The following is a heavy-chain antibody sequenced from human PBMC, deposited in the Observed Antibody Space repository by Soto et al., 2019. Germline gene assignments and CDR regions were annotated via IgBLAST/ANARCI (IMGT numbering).Heavy chain of an antibody. D-gene: IGHD2-2*01. CDR3: ARVRARGVVPAAPPFAY. J-gene: IGHJ4*02. Sequence: ASVKVSCKASGYTFTGYYMHWVRQAPGQGLEWMGWINPNSGGTNYAQKFQGRVTMTRDTSISTAYMELSRLRSDDTAVYYCARVRARGVVPAAPPFAYWGQGXLVTVYS. V-gene: IGHV1-2*02. CDR2: INPNSGGT. CDR1: GYTFTGYY.